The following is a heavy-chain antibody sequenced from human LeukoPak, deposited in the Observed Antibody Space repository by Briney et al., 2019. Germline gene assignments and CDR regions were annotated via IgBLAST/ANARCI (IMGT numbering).Heavy chain of an antibody. V-gene: IGHV3-7*01. Sequence: GGSLRLSCAASGSTFSSYWMSWVRQAPGKGLEWVANIKQDGSEKYYVDSVKGRFTISRDNAKNSLYLQMNSLRAEDTAVYYCARDGRYSGSYWYDLGPAFNMWGQGTMVTVSS. CDR3: ARDGRYSGSYWYDLGPAFNM. D-gene: IGHD1-26*01. CDR2: IKQDGSEK. CDR1: GSTFSSYW. J-gene: IGHJ3*02.